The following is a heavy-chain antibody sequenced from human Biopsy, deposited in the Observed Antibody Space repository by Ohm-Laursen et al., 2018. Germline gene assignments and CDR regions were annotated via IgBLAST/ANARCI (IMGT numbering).Heavy chain of an antibody. CDR2: ISGSSNT. CDR3: ARQDGYLGYEY. J-gene: IGHJ4*02. D-gene: IGHD5-24*01. V-gene: IGHV4-59*08. Sequence: TLSLTCTVSGGSFSGYYWSWIRQPPGKGLEWIGYISGSSNTNYNPSLKSRVTLSTDTSEPQFSLRLGSVTAADTAVYYCARQDGYLGYEYWGQGALVTVSS. CDR1: GGSFSGYY.